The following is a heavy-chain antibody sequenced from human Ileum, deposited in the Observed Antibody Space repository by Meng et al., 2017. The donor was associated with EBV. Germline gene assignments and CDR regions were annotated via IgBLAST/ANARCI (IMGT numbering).Heavy chain of an antibody. CDR2: ISSGRSII. CDR3: ARLVSGYLDD. CDR1: GFTFRDYF. Sequence: QVQLAESGGGLVKPGGSLRLSCEASGFTFRDYFMSWIRQAPGKGLEWVSYISSGRSIIYYADSVKGRFTISRDNAKNSLFLQMDSLRAEDTAVYYCARLVSGYLDDWDQGTLVTVAS. J-gene: IGHJ4*02. V-gene: IGHV3-11*01. D-gene: IGHD6-19*01.